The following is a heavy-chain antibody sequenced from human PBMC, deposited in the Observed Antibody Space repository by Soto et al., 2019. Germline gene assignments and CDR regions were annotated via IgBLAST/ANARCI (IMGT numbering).Heavy chain of an antibody. CDR2: IYYSGST. CDR1: GGSISSYY. V-gene: IGHV4-59*08. CDR3: ARGYSGYIDY. D-gene: IGHD5-12*01. J-gene: IGHJ4*02. Sequence: QVQLQESGPGLVKPSETLSLTCTVSGGSISSYYWSWIRQPPGKDLEWIGYIYYSGSTNYTPSLKRRVTISVGTSKNQFSLKLSFVTAADTAVYYCARGYSGYIDYWGQGTLVTVSS.